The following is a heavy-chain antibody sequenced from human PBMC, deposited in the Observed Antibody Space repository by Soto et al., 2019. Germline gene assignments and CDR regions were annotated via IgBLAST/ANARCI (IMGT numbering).Heavy chain of an antibody. J-gene: IGHJ3*02. V-gene: IGHV4-34*02. CDR1: GDSLSDYY. Sequence: QIQLQQWGAGLLKPSETLSLTCAASGDSLSDYYWCWIRQPPGKGLEWIGEISHSGSTKYSPSFKSRVTISIDPSKNQFSLKLSSVTAADTAVYYCARETNYGDYGDHAFDIWGQGTMVTVSS. CDR3: ARETNYGDYGDHAFDI. D-gene: IGHD4-17*01. CDR2: ISHSGST.